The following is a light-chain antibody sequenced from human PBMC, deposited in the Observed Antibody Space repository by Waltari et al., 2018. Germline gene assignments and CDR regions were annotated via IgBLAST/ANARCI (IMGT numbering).Light chain of an antibody. CDR2: GNS. CDR1: SSNIGAGYD. J-gene: IGLJ2*01. V-gene: IGLV1-40*01. Sequence: QSVLTQPPSVSGAPGQRVTLPCTGSSSNIGAGYDVTWYQQLPGTAPKLLIYGNSNRPSGVPDRFSGSKSGTSASLAITGLQAEDEADYYCQSYDSSLYVVFGGGTKLTVL. CDR3: QSYDSSLYVV.